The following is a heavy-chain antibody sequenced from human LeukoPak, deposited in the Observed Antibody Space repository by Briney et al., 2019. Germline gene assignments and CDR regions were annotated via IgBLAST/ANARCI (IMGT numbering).Heavy chain of an antibody. D-gene: IGHD3-22*01. V-gene: IGHV3-23*01. Sequence: GGSLRLSCAASGFTFSSYAMSWVRQAPGKGLEWVSTISGSGGSTYYADSVKGRFTISRDNSKNTLYLQMNSLRAEDTAVYYCARDFGPDSGAYYYRPLDYWGQGTLVTVSS. CDR1: GFTFSSYA. J-gene: IGHJ4*02. CDR3: ARDFGPDSGAYYYRPLDY. CDR2: ISGSGGST.